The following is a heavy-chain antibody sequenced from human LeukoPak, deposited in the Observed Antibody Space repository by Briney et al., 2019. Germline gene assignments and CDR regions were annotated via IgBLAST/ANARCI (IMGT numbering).Heavy chain of an antibody. D-gene: IGHD5-12*01. Sequence: PGGSLRLSCADSGFLFSNSWMAWVRQAPGRGLVWLANINQDGSAKTCVDSVKGRFTISRDNAKNSLYLQMNSLRAEDTAMYYCARDSGYNAFDYWGQGTLVTVSS. V-gene: IGHV3-7*05. J-gene: IGHJ4*02. CDR2: INQDGSAK. CDR3: ARDSGYNAFDY. CDR1: GFLFSNSW.